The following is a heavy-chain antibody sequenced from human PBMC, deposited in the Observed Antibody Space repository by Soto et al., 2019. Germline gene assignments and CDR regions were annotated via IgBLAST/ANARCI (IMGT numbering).Heavy chain of an antibody. Sequence: SGPTLVNPTQSLRLTCTFSGFSLSTSGVGVGWIRQPPGNVLEWIGSIYYSGSTYYNPSLKRRVTISVDTSKNQLPLKLSSVTAADTAVYYCARRGGGDAVTHFDYWGQGTLVNVSA. J-gene: IGHJ4*02. V-gene: IGHV4-39*01. CDR1: GFSLSTSGVG. CDR2: IYYSGST. CDR3: ARRGGGDAVTHFDY. D-gene: IGHD3-16*01.